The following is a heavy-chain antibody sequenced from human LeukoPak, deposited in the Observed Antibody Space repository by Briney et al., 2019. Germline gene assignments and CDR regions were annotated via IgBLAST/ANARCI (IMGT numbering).Heavy chain of an antibody. Sequence: SETLSLTCTVSGGSISSGGYYWSWIRQHPGKGLEWIGYIYYSGSTYYNPSLKSRVTISEDRSKNQFSLRLSSVTAADTAVYYCARHRYGGYSFDYWGQGTLVTVSS. V-gene: IGHV4-31*03. J-gene: IGHJ4*02. D-gene: IGHD5-18*01. CDR3: ARHRYGGYSFDY. CDR1: GGSISSGGYY. CDR2: IYYSGST.